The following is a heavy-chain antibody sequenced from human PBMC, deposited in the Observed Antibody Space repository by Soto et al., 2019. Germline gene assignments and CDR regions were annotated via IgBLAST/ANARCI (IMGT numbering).Heavy chain of an antibody. CDR1: GRSMSGYY. D-gene: IGHD3-9*01. CDR2: IYTSGTT. CDR3: AREDYYDTGYYVV. Sequence: GTLSLTGTVSGRSMSGYYWSWTRQPAGERLEWIGRIYTSGTTDFNPSLKGRVTMSVDTSKNQFSLKLTSVTAADTALYYCAREDYYDTGYYVVWGQGTQVTVSS. V-gene: IGHV4-4*07. J-gene: IGHJ4*02.